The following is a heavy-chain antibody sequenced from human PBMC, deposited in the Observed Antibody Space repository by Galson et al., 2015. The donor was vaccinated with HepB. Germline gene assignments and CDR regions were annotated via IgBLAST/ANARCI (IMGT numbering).Heavy chain of an antibody. V-gene: IGHV3-30-3*01. CDR1: RFTFSTYA. J-gene: IGHJ4*02. Sequence: SLRLSCAASRFTFSTYAMHWVRQAPGKGLEWVAVISYDGSIEYYADSVKGRFTISRDSSMDTLYLQMNNLRAEDTAVYYCARGLGDDYVWGSYRFDYWGQGTLVTVSS. D-gene: IGHD3-16*02. CDR3: ARGLGDDYVWGSYRFDY. CDR2: ISYDGSIE.